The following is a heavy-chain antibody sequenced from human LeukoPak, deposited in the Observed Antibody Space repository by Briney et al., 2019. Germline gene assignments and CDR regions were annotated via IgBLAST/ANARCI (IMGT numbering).Heavy chain of an antibody. CDR2: ILPGDSDT. CDR3: ARLSFHDSSGYYNGLQH. J-gene: IGHJ1*01. CDR1: GYSFTRYW. D-gene: IGHD3-22*01. V-gene: IGHV5-51*01. Sequence: GESLNISCNCSGYSFTRYWIGWVRQMPGEGLEWMEIILPGDSDTSYSPSFEGQVTISADKSISTAYLQWSSLKDSDTAMYYCARLSFHDSSGYYNGLQHWGQGTLVTVSS.